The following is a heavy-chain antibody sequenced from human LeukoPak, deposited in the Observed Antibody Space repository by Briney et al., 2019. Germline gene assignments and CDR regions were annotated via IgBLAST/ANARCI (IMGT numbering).Heavy chain of an antibody. CDR3: ARDPRNVGLAP. CDR1: GFTFSSYW. D-gene: IGHD2-15*01. V-gene: IGHV3-7*01. J-gene: IGHJ5*02. CDR2: IKPDGSEK. Sequence: GGSLRLSCAASGFTFSSYWMTWVRQAPGKGLEWVANIKPDGSEKYYVDSVRGRFTISRDNAKNSLYLQMNSLRVEDTAVYYCARDPRNVGLAPWGQGTLVTVSS.